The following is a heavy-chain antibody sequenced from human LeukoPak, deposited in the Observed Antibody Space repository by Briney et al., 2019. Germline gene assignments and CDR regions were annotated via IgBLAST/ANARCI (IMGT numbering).Heavy chain of an antibody. CDR3: AKRAAYYGDYDY. V-gene: IGHV3-30*02. CDR2: IQYDGNNK. D-gene: IGHD4-17*01. J-gene: IGHJ4*02. CDR1: GFTFSRSG. Sequence: GGSLRLSCAASGFTFSRSGMQWVRRAAGKGLEWVTFIQYDGNNKYYADSVKSRFTISRDNSKNTLYLQMNSLRTEDTAVHYCAKRAAYYGDYDYWGQGTLVTVSS.